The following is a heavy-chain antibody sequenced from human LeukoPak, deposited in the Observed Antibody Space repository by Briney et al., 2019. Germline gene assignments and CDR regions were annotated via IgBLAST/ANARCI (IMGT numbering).Heavy chain of an antibody. V-gene: IGHV3-7*01. CDR1: GFAFSTYW. Sequence: GGSLRLSCAASGFAFSTYWMTWARQAPGKGLEWVANIKQDGSEKYYVDSVKGRFTISRDNAKNSLYLRMNSLRVEDTAVYFCANLRLEGWGQGTLVTVSS. CDR3: ANLRLEG. CDR2: IKQDGSEK. J-gene: IGHJ4*02. D-gene: IGHD3-16*01.